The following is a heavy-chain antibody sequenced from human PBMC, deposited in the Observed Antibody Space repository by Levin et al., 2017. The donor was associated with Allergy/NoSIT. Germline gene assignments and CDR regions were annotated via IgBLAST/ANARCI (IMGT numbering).Heavy chain of an antibody. CDR2: IYPGDSDT. V-gene: IGHV5-51*01. D-gene: IGHD3-3*01. J-gene: IGHJ6*02. CDR3: YVLRFLEWYEPMYGMDV. Sequence: GESLKISCKGSGYSFTSYWIGWVRKMPGKGLEWMGIIYPGDSDTRYSPSFQGQVTISADKSISTAYLQWSSLKASDTAMYYCYVLRFLEWYEPMYGMDVWGQGTTVTVSS. CDR1: GYSFTSYW.